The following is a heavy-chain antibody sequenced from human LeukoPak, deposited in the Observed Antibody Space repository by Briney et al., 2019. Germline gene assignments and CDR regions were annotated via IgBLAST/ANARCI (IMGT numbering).Heavy chain of an antibody. D-gene: IGHD3-22*01. CDR3: ASATYYYDSSGYD. CDR1: GYTFTSCY. CDR2: INPSGGST. V-gene: IGHV1-46*01. Sequence: ASVKVSCKASGYTFTSCYMHWVRQAPGQGLEWMGIINPSGGSTSYAQKFQGRVTMTRDTSTSTVYMELSSLRSEGTAVYYCASATYYYDSSGYDWGQGTLVTVSS. J-gene: IGHJ4*02.